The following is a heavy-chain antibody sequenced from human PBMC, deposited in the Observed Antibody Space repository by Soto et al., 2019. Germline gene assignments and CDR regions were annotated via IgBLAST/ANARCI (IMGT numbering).Heavy chain of an antibody. V-gene: IGHV1-3*01. D-gene: IGHD3-9*01. CDR1: GYTFTSYA. CDR2: INAGNGNT. Sequence: RASVKVSCKASGYTFTSYAMHWVRQAPGQRLEWMGWINAGNGNTKYSQKFQGRVTITRDTSASTAYMELSSLRSEDTAVYYCARAGPVLRYFDWLSDYWGQGTLVTVSS. CDR3: ARAGPVLRYFDWLSDY. J-gene: IGHJ4*02.